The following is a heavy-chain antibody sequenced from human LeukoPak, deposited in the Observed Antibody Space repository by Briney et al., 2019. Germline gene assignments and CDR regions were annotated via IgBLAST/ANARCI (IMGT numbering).Heavy chain of an antibody. D-gene: IGHD6-13*01. J-gene: IGHJ4*02. V-gene: IGHV1-24*01. CDR3: ATEEAAAGYFDY. CDR1: GYTLTELS. CDR2: FDPEGGET. Sequence: GASVNVSCKVSGYTLTELSMHWVRQAPGKGLEWMGGFDPEGGETIYAQKFQGRVTMTEDTSTDTAYMELSSLRSEDTAVYYCATEEAAAGYFDYWGQGTLVTVSS.